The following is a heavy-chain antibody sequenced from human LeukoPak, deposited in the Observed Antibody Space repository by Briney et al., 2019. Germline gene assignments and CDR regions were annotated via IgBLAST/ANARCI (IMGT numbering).Heavy chain of an antibody. V-gene: IGHV3-23*01. D-gene: IGHD3-9*01. Sequence: PGGSLRLSCAASGFTSSNYGMTWVRQAPGKGLEWVSTIRGSGGTTFYADSVKGRFSISRDNSKKTLYLQMNSLRAEDTAVYYCAKDQGSTGYYNWYLDLWGRGTLVTVSS. CDR1: GFTSSNYG. CDR2: IRGSGGTT. CDR3: AKDQGSTGYYNWYLDL. J-gene: IGHJ2*01.